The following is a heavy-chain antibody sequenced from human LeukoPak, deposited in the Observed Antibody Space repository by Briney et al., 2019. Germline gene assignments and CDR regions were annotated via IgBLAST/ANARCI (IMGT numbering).Heavy chain of an antibody. CDR1: GGSIRYSTSY. CDR3: ARVVRIGAALGWFDP. D-gene: IGHD6-13*01. CDR2: IYYSGST. J-gene: IGHJ5*02. Sequence: SETLSLTCTVSGGSIRYSTSYWGWIRQPPGEGLEWIGSIYYSGSTYYNPSLKRRVTISVDTSKNQFSLKLSSVTAADTAVYYCARVVRIGAALGWFDPWGQGTLVTVSS. V-gene: IGHV4-39*07.